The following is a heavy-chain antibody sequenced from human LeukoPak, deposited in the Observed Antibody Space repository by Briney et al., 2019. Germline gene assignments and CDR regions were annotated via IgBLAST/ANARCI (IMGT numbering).Heavy chain of an antibody. CDR1: GFTFSGYG. V-gene: IGHV3-30*02. CDR2: IRYDGSDK. CDR3: AKSHAHDYADFSGY. Sequence: GGSLRLSCAPSGFTFSGYGMHWVRQAPGKGLEWVAFIRYDGSDKFYADSVEGRFTISRDNSKNTLYLQMNSLRAEDTAVYYCAKSHAHDYADFSGYWGQGTLVIVSS. D-gene: IGHD4-17*01. J-gene: IGHJ4*02.